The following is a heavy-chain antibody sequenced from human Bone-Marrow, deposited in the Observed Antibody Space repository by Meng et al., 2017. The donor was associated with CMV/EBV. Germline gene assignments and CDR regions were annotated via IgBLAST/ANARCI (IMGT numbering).Heavy chain of an antibody. J-gene: IGHJ4*02. CDR1: GYTFTGYY. Sequence: QARLEHAGSEVKRPGAPLQVSCKASGYTFTGYYMHWVRQAPGQGLEWMGWINPNSGGTNYAQKFQGRVTMTRDTSISTAYMELSRLRSDDTAVYYCARSAYITIFGVVIPYYFDYWGQGTLVTVSS. CDR3: ARSAYITIFGVVIPYYFDY. CDR2: INPNSGGT. D-gene: IGHD3-3*01. V-gene: IGHV1-2*02.